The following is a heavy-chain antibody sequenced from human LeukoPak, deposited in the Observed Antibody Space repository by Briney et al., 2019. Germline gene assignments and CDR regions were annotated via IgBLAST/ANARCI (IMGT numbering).Heavy chain of an antibody. CDR3: ATDLGDYGSNY. J-gene: IGHJ4*02. D-gene: IGHD4-17*01. CDR1: GLTFTRYW. Sequence: GGSLRLSCDASGLTFTRYWMSWVRQAPGKGLEWVANIKPDEGDKYYVDSVKGRFSISRDNAKQSLFLQMKSLRVEDTAVYYCATDLGDYGSNYWGQGTLVTVSS. V-gene: IGHV3-7*01. CDR2: IKPDEGDK.